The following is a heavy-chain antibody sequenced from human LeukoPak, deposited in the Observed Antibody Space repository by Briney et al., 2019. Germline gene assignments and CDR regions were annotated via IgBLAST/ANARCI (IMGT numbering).Heavy chain of an antibody. J-gene: IGHJ4*02. D-gene: IGHD1-26*01. V-gene: IGHV4-34*01. Sequence: SETLSLTCAVYGGSFSGYYWSWIRQPPGKGLEWIGEINHSGSTNYNPSLKSRVTISVDTSKNQFSLKLSSVTAADTAVYYCAGSGSYYHFDYWGQGTLVTVSS. CDR2: INHSGST. CDR1: GGSFSGYY. CDR3: AGSGSYYHFDY.